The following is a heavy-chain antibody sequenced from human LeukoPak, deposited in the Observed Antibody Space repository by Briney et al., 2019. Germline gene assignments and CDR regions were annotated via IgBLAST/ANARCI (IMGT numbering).Heavy chain of an antibody. CDR1: GFTFSSYS. CDR3: ARVPAAGTPIFDY. V-gene: IGHV3-48*01. Sequence: HPGGSLRLSCAASGFTFSSYSMNWVRQAPGKGLEWVSYISSSSSTIYYADSVKGRFTISRDNSKNTLYLQMNSLRAEDTAVYYCARVPAAGTPIFDYWGQGTLVTVSS. J-gene: IGHJ4*02. CDR2: ISSSSSTI. D-gene: IGHD6-13*01.